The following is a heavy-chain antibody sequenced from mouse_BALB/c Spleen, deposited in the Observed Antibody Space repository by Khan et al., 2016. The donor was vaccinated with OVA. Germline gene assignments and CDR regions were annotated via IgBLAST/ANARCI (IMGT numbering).Heavy chain of an antibody. Sequence: QVQLQQSGAELVRPGVSVKISCKGSGYTFTDFVMHWVKQSHAKSLEWIGVISTYYGDTTHNQKFKGKATMTVDKSSSTAHMELARLTSEDSAIYYWVRWSGEYRFAYWGQGTLVTVSA. V-gene: IGHV1S137*01. CDR2: ISTYYGDT. CDR1: GYTFTDFV. D-gene: IGHD1-3*01. J-gene: IGHJ3*01. CDR3: VRWSGEYRFAY.